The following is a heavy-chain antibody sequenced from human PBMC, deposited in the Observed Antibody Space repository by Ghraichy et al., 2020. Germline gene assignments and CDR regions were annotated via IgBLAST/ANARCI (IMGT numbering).Heavy chain of an antibody. J-gene: IGHJ5*02. Sequence: SETLSLTCAVYGGSFSGYYWSWIRQPPGKGLEWIGEINHSGSTNYNPSLKSRVTISVDTSKNQFSLKLSSVTAADTAVYYCAREGLDSSGWYRWFDPWGQGTLVTVSS. D-gene: IGHD6-19*01. V-gene: IGHV4-34*01. CDR3: AREGLDSSGWYRWFDP. CDR1: GGSFSGYY. CDR2: INHSGST.